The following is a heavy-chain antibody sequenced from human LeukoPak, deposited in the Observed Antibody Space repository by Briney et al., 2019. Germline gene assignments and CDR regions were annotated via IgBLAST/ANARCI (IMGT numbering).Heavy chain of an antibody. J-gene: IGHJ4*02. V-gene: IGHV4-34*01. D-gene: IGHD2-2*01. CDR3: ASTERCSTTCPLDY. CDR1: GGSFRGYY. CDR2: INHSGST. Sequence: SETLSLTCAVYGGSFRGYYWSWIRLPPGKGLERIGEINHSGSTNYNPSLKSRVTISLDTSMKKFSLKLNSVTAADTAVYYCASTERCSTTCPLDYWGQGTLVTVSS.